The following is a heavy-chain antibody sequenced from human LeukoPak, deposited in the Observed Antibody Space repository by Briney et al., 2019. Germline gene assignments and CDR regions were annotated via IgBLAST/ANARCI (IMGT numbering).Heavy chain of an antibody. J-gene: IGHJ4*02. CDR1: GFTFSSYS. V-gene: IGHV3-21*01. CDR3: AKDTPRPLDY. D-gene: IGHD6-25*01. CDR2: ISSSSSYI. Sequence: GGSLRLSCAASGFTFSSYSMNWVRQAPGKGLEWVSSISSSSSYIYYADSVKGRFTISRDNSKNTLYLQMNSLRAEDTAVYFCAKDTPRPLDYWGQGTLVTVSS.